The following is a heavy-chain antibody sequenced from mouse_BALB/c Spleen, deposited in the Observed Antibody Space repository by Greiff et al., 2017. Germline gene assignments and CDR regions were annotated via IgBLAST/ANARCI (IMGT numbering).Heavy chain of an antibody. CDR1: GFTFSSFG. CDR3: ARSGVRRGYYAMDY. V-gene: IGHV5-17*02. Sequence: EVKVVESGGGLVQPGGSRKLSCAASGFTFSSFGMHWVRQAPEKGLEWVAYISSGSSTIYYADTVKGRFTISRDNPKNTLFLQMTSLRSEDTAMYYCARSGVRRGYYAMDYWGQGTSVTVSS. CDR2: ISSGSSTI. D-gene: IGHD2-14*01. J-gene: IGHJ4*01.